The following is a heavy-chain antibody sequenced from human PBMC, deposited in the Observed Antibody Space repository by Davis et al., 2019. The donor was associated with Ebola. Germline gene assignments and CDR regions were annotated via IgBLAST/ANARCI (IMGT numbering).Heavy chain of an antibody. Sequence: GGSLRLSCAASGFTFSGHNMNWVRQAPGKGLEWVSSISSGGFHINYADSVKGRFTISRDNSKNTLYLQMNSLRAEDTAVYYCAKVEGDIVVVIAQAFDIWGQGTMVTVSS. CDR2: ISSGGFHI. CDR3: AKVEGDIVVVIAQAFDI. CDR1: GFTFSGHN. D-gene: IGHD2-21*01. J-gene: IGHJ3*02. V-gene: IGHV3-21*04.